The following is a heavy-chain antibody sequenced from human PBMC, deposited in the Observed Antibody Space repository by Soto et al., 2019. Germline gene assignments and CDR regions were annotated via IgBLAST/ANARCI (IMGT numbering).Heavy chain of an antibody. CDR1: GYTFSSYW. D-gene: IGHD2-8*01. Sequence: GESLKISCKGSGYTFSSYWIVWVRQMPGQGLEWVGIIYPGDSDARYSPSFRGQVTISVDKSIRTAYLQWSSLTASDTAMYFCARRIAASTNGGNWFDPWGQGTMVTVSS. V-gene: IGHV5-51*01. CDR2: IYPGDSDA. J-gene: IGHJ5*02. CDR3: ARRIAASTNGGNWFDP.